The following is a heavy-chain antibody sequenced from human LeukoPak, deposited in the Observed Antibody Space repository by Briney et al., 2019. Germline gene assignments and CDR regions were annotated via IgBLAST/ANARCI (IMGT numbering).Heavy chain of an antibody. Sequence: SVKVSCKASAGTFISYGISWVRQAPGQGLEWMGRIIPIVDTTNYAQKFQGRVTITADKSTTTAYMELSSLRSEDTAVYYCARDYGGNSEIYYYGMDVWGQGTTVTVSS. J-gene: IGHJ6*02. D-gene: IGHD4-23*01. CDR2: IIPIVDTT. V-gene: IGHV1-69*04. CDR3: ARDYGGNSEIYYYGMDV. CDR1: AGTFISYG.